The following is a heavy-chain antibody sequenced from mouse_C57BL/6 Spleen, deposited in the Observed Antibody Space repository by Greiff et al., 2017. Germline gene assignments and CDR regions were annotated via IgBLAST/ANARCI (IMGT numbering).Heavy chain of an antibody. CDR2: INPNNGGT. J-gene: IGHJ4*01. Sequence: VQLQQSGPELVKPGASVKMSCKASGYTFTDYNMHWVKQSHGKSLEWIGYINPNNGGTSYNQKFKGKATLTVNKSSSTAYMELRSLTSEDSAVXYCASTEKGSYYYAMDYWGQGTSVTVSS. CDR1: GYTFTDYN. V-gene: IGHV1-22*01. CDR3: ASTEKGSYYYAMDY.